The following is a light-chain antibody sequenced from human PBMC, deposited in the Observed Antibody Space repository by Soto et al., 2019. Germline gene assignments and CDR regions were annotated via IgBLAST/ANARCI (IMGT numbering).Light chain of an antibody. CDR3: QQYGSSLGET. Sequence: EIVLTQSPGTLSLSPGERATLSCRASQSVSSSYLAWYQQKPGQAPRLLIYGASSRATGIPDRFSGSGSGNDFTLTISRLEPEDFAVYYCQQYGSSLGETFGPGTKVDIK. CDR2: GAS. CDR1: QSVSSSY. V-gene: IGKV3-20*01. J-gene: IGKJ3*01.